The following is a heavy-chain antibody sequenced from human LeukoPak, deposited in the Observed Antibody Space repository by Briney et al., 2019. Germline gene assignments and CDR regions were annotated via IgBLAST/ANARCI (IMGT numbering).Heavy chain of an antibody. D-gene: IGHD1-7*01. CDR1: GSTFNDYC. Sequence: PGGSLSLSCAAPGSTFNDYCMTWVRQAPRKGMAWVAHIKQDASERYYGDSVTGRFTITRDNAKNLAYLQMNSPGAEDTALYYCLRGWTYAFRFDSWGQGTLVTVSS. V-gene: IGHV3-7*03. CDR3: LRGWTYAFRFDS. CDR2: IKQDASER. J-gene: IGHJ4*02.